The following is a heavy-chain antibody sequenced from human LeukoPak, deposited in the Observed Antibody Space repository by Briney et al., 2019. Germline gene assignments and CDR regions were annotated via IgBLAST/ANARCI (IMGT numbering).Heavy chain of an antibody. CDR1: GYTLTELS. CDR3: ATGWGIVVVPAARSFDY. J-gene: IGHJ4*02. D-gene: IGHD2-2*01. V-gene: IGHV1-24*01. CDR2: FDPEDGET. Sequence: ASVKVSCKVSGYTLTELSMHWVRQAPGKGLEWMGGFDPEDGETNYAQKFQGRVTMTEDTSTDTAYMELSSLRSEDTAVYYCATGWGIVVVPAARSFDYWGQGTLVTVSS.